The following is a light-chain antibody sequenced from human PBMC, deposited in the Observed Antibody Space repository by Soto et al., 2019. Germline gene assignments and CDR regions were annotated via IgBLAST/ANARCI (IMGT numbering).Light chain of an antibody. V-gene: IGKV1-17*01. J-gene: IGKJ2*01. CDR3: LQHNTYPYT. Sequence: DIQMTQSPSSLSASVGDRVTITCRASQGISNLLGWFQHKPGKAPKRLIYAASSLQGGVPSRFSGSGAGTAFTLTITGLQPEDFADYYCLQHNTYPYTFGQGTKLEIK. CDR1: QGISNL. CDR2: AAS.